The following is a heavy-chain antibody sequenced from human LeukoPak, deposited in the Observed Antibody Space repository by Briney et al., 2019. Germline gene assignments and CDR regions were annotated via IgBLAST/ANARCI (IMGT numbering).Heavy chain of an antibody. V-gene: IGHV4-4*02. Sequence: PSETLSLTCAVSGGSISSSNWWSWVRQPPGKGLEWIGEIYHSGSTNYNPSLKSRVTISVDKSKNQFSLKLSSVTAADTAVYYCAREWYGDGYNRGAFDIWGQGTMVTVSS. J-gene: IGHJ3*02. CDR2: IYHSGST. CDR3: AREWYGDGYNRGAFDI. CDR1: GGSISSSNW. D-gene: IGHD5-24*01.